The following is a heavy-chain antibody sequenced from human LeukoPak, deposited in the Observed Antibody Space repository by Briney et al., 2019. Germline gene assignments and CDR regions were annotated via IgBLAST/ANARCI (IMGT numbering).Heavy chain of an antibody. D-gene: IGHD4-17*01. J-gene: IGHJ4*02. CDR3: ARGPVTTQTFDY. CDR2: VYYSGST. CDR1: DGSISSYY. Sequence: SETLSLTCTVSDGSISSYYWSWIRQPPGKGLEWIGNVYYSGSTPYNPSLKSRVTIFVDTSKNQVSLRLSSVTAADTAVYYCARGPVTTQTFDYWGQGTLVTVSS. V-gene: IGHV4-59*08.